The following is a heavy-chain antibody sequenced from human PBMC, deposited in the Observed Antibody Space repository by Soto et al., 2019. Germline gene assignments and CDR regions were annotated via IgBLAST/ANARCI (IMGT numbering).Heavy chain of an antibody. Sequence: QVQLQQWGAGLLKPSETLSLTCAVYGGSFSGYSWTWIRQSPGKGLEWIGQINHSGSTTYNPSLKARVTISLGTSKTQFALELSSVTAADTAVYYCARGLFSETYYSGGWYYFGHWGQGTLVPVSS. CDR2: INHSGST. J-gene: IGHJ4*02. CDR1: GGSFSGYS. D-gene: IGHD1-26*01. V-gene: IGHV4-34*01. CDR3: ARGLFSETYYSGGWYYFGH.